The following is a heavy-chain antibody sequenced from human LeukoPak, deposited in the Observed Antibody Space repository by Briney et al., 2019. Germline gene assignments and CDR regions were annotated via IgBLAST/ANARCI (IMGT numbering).Heavy chain of an antibody. CDR2: VGGSGGDT. J-gene: IGHJ4*02. V-gene: IGHV3-23*01. Sequence: GGSLRLSCAASGFTFRSYAMSWVRQAPGKGLEWVSAVGGSGGDTYYADSVKGRFTISRDNSKNTLYLQMNSLRAEDTAVYYCAKDGFLWVFDYWGQGTLVTVSS. CDR1: GFTFRSYA. CDR3: AKDGFLWVFDY. D-gene: IGHD2/OR15-2a*01.